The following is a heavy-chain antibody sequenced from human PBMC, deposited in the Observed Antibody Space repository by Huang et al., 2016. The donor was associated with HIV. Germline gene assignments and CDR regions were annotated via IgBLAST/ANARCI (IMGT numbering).Heavy chain of an antibody. CDR2: TSYSGST. D-gene: IGHD6-25*01. V-gene: IGHV4-59*01. Sequence: QVQLQESGPGLVKPSETLSLTCTVSGGSIRSNYWSWIRQPPGKGLEWIGSTSYSGSTNYDPSLKSRVTIFVDTSQNQLSLKVNSVTAADTAVYYCAREFSTLTEARAADYWGQGALVTVSS. J-gene: IGHJ4*02. CDR3: AREFSTLTEARAADY. CDR1: GGSIRSNY.